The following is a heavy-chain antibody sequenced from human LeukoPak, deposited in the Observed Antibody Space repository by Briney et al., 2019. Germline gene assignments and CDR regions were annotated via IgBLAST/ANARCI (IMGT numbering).Heavy chain of an antibody. Sequence: KTSETLSLTCVVYGGSFSGYYWSWIRQPPGKGLEWIGEINHSGSTNYNPSLKSRVTISVDTSKKQFSLKLSSVTAADTAVYYCARHGGVGVIPDFDYWGQGTLVAVSS. CDR3: ARHGGVGVIPDFDY. CDR2: INHSGST. D-gene: IGHD2-8*02. CDR1: GGSFSGYY. J-gene: IGHJ4*02. V-gene: IGHV4-34*01.